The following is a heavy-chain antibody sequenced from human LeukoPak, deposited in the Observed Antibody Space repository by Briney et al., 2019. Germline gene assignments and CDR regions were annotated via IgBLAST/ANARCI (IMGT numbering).Heavy chain of an antibody. CDR1: GFTFITYW. Sequence: GGSLRLSCAASGFTFITYWMHWVRQAPGKGLVWVSRINPDGSTTSYADSVKGRFTVSRDNAKNTLYLQMNSLRAEDTAVYYCANHLACGSTSCPPFDYWGQGTLVTVSS. CDR2: INPDGSTT. J-gene: IGHJ4*02. V-gene: IGHV3-74*01. CDR3: ANHLACGSTSCPPFDY. D-gene: IGHD2-2*01.